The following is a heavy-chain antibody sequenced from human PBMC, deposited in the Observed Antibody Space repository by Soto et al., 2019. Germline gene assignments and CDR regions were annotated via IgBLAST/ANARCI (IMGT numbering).Heavy chain of an antibody. CDR1: GFTFSSYA. D-gene: IGHD3-22*01. Sequence: GGSLRLSCSASGFTFSSYAMHWVRQAPGKGLEYVSAISSNGGSTYYADSVKGRFTISRDNSKNTLYLQMSSLRAEDTAVYYCVKTYYYDSSGYYFGPLDYWGQGTLVTAPQ. J-gene: IGHJ4*02. CDR3: VKTYYYDSSGYYFGPLDY. CDR2: ISSNGGST. V-gene: IGHV3-64D*08.